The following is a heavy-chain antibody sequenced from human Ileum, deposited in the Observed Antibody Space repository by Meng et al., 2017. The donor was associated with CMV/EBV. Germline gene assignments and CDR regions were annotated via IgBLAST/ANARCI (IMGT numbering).Heavy chain of an antibody. D-gene: IGHD3-22*01. CDR1: GFSPSASGVG. CDR2: IYWDDDK. V-gene: IGHV2-5*02. CDR3: AHSSDYYDSSGELDY. Sequence: ITLKQSGPTLLKPTQTPTLTCTFPGFSPSASGVGVGWIRQPPGKALEWLALIYWDDDKRYSPSLKSRLTITKDTSNHQVVLIMTNMDPVDTATYYCAHSSDYYDSSGELDYWGQGTLVTVSS. J-gene: IGHJ4*02.